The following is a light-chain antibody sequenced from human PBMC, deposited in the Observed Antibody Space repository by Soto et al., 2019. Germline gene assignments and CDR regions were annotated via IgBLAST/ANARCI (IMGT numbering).Light chain of an antibody. CDR3: QQYANSPIT. J-gene: IGKJ5*01. CDR2: GAS. V-gene: IGKV3-20*01. Sequence: EIVLTQSPGTLSLSPGERATLSCRASQSVPSKYVAWYQQNAGQAPRLLIYGASNRATGIPDRFSGSGSGTDFTLTISRLEPADFAVYYCQQYANSPITFGQGTRLEIK. CDR1: QSVPSKY.